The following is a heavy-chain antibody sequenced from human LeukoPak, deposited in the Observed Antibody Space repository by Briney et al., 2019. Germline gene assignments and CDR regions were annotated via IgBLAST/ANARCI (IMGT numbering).Heavy chain of an antibody. CDR3: ASEWLGYFDY. CDR1: GFTFSSYS. Sequence: PGGSLRLSCAASGFTFSSYSMNWVRQAPGKGLEWVSSISSSSSYIYYADSVKGRFTISRDNAKNSLYLQMNSLRAEDTAVYYCASEWLGYFDYWGQGTLVTVPS. V-gene: IGHV3-21*01. CDR2: ISSSSSYI. J-gene: IGHJ4*02. D-gene: IGHD6-19*01.